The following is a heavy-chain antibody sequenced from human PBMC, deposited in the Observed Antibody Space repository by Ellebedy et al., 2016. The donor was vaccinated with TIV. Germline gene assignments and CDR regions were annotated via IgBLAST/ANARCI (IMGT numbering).Heavy chain of an antibody. CDR1: GFTFTSYG. V-gene: IGHV3-23*01. CDR2: ITSSGDRT. Sequence: GGSLRLSXAASGFTFTSYGMSWVRQAPGKGLEWVSSITSSGDRTNYADSVKGRFTVSRDNTKNSLYLQLNNLSAEDTAVYYCARDGEYCNVSHCYDVLDVWGQGTMLIVSS. J-gene: IGHJ3*01. CDR3: ARDGEYCNVSHCYDVLDV. D-gene: IGHD2/OR15-2a*01.